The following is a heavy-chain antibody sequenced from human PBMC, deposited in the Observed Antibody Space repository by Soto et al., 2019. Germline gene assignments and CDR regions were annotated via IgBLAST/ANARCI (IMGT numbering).Heavy chain of an antibody. CDR1: GFSLSSTRMA. J-gene: IGHJ4*02. CDR2: IYWDDDK. D-gene: IGHD6-19*01. Sequence: QITLKESGPTLVKPTQTLTLTCTFSGFSLSSTRMAVGWIRQPPGKALEWLALIYWDDDKRYSPFLKSRLTITNDTSKNPVVLTMSYMDPVDTARYYCAHIVVAGLGYYFDYWGQGTLVTVSS. V-gene: IGHV2-5*02. CDR3: AHIVVAGLGYYFDY.